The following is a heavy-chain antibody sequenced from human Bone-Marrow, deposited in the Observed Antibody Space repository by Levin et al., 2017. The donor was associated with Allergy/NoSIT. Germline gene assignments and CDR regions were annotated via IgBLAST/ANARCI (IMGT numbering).Heavy chain of an antibody. V-gene: IGHV3-30*18. Sequence: GGSLRLSCAASGFTFSSYGMHWVRQAPGKGLEWVAVISYDGSNKYYADSVKGRFTISRDNSKNTLYLQMNSLRAEDTAVYYCAKDLGGGSYPVGWYFDLWGRGTLVTVSS. CDR2: ISYDGSNK. CDR1: GFTFSSYG. CDR3: AKDLGGGSYPVGWYFDL. D-gene: IGHD1-26*01. J-gene: IGHJ2*01.